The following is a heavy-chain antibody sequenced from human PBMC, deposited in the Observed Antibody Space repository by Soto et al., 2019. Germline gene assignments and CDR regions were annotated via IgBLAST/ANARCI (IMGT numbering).Heavy chain of an antibody. Sequence: GGSLRLSCAASGFTFSSYAMSWVRQAPGKGLEWVSGIGGSGRTTYYADSVKGRFTISRDNSKNTVYLQMSSLRAEDTAVYFCAKDRTNLLGYCSTASCPDAFDIWGQGTMVTVSS. V-gene: IGHV3-23*01. CDR3: AKDRTNLLGYCSTASCPDAFDI. J-gene: IGHJ3*02. CDR1: GFTFSSYA. CDR2: IGGSGRTT. D-gene: IGHD2-2*01.